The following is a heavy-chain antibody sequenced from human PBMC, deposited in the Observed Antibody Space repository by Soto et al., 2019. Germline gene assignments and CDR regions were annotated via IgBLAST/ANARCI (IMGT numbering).Heavy chain of an antibody. J-gene: IGHJ6*02. CDR3: ARDHGGSYIYYDMDV. CDR2: INPNSGGT. V-gene: IGHV1-2*02. CDR1: GYTFTGYY. Sequence: ASVKVSCKASGYTFTGYYMHWVRQAPGQGLEWMGWINPNSGGTNYAQKFQGRVTMTRDTSISTAYMELSRLRSDDTAVYYCARDHGGSYIYYDMDVWGQGTTVTVSS. D-gene: IGHD1-26*01.